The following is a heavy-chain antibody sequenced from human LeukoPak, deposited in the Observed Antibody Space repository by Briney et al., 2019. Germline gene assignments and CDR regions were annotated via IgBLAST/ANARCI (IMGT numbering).Heavy chain of an antibody. J-gene: IGHJ5*02. D-gene: IGHD6-19*01. V-gene: IGHV4-39*07. CDR2: IYYSGST. CDR3: ARDSRSGWGNWFDP. Sequence: SETLSLTCTVSGGSISSSSYYWGWIRQPPGKGLEWIGSIYYSGSTYYNPSLKSRVAISVDTSKNQFSLKLSSVTAADTAVYYCARDSRSGWGNWFDPWGQGTLVTVSS. CDR1: GGSISSSSYY.